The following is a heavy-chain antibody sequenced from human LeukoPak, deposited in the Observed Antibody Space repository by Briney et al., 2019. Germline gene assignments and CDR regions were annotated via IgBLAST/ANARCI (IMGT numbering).Heavy chain of an antibody. J-gene: IGHJ4*02. CDR1: GFTFSNYW. CDR2: IKQDGSEK. CDR3: AREPRVIGTTMVKATVDY. V-gene: IGHV3-7*01. Sequence: GGSLRLSCAASGFTFSNYWMSWVRQAPGKGLEWVANIKQDGSEKYCVDSVKGRFTISRDNAKTSLYLQMNSLRAEDTAVYYCAREPRVIGTTMVKATVDYWGQGTLVTVSS. D-gene: IGHD5-18*01.